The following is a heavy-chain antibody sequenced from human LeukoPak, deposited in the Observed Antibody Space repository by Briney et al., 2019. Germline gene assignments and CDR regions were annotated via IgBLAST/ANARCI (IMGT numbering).Heavy chain of an antibody. CDR1: GGSFSGYY. D-gene: IGHD2-2*01. J-gene: IGHJ4*02. CDR3: ARESIVVLPTADRSYYFDY. Sequence: PSETLCLTCAVYGGSFSGYYWTWIRQSAGKGLEWIGRIYTSGSNNYNPSLKSRVTMSVDTSKNQFSLKLTSVTAADTAVYYCARESIVVLPTADRSYYFDYWGQGTLVTVSS. V-gene: IGHV4-4*07. CDR2: IYTSGSN.